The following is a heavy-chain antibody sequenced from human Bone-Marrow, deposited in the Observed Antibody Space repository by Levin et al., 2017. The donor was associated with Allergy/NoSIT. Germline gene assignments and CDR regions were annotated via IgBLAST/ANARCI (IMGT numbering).Heavy chain of an antibody. CDR3: ARTPGYFDS. Sequence: SETLSLTCTLTGGSFSSYYWSWIRQSPGRGLEWIAYITQSRSTNYNPSLRSRAPISIDTSKKQFSLRLTSVTAADTAVYFCARTPGYFDSWGLGTLVTVSS. CDR2: ITQSRST. V-gene: IGHV4-59*01. D-gene: IGHD6-13*01. J-gene: IGHJ4*02. CDR1: GGSFSSYY.